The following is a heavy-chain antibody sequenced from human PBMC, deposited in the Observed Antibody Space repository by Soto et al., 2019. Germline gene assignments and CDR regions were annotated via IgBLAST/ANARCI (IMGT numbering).Heavy chain of an antibody. CDR2: IDSYSNFI. CDR1: GFTFSRYS. CDR3: ARDGDQLLAYYYYYGMDV. V-gene: IGHV3-21*01. J-gene: IGHJ6*02. D-gene: IGHD2-2*01. Sequence: GGSLRLYCAASGFTFSRYSMNWVRQAPGKGLQWVSSIDSYSNFIYYADSVKGRFIISRDNARNSLFLQMSSLRAEDTAVYYSARDGDQLLAYYYYYGMDVWGQGTTVTVPS.